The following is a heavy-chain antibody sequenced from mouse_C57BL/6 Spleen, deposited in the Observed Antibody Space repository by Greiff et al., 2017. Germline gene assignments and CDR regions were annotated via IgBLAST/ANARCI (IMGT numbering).Heavy chain of an antibody. CDR3: ARDRTTVVAGGAMDY. CDR1: GFTFSDYY. CDR2: INYDGSST. J-gene: IGHJ4*01. D-gene: IGHD1-1*01. Sequence: EVMLVESEGGLVQPGSSMKLSCTASGFTFSDYYMAWVRQVPEKGLEWVANINYDGSSTYYLDSLKSRFISSRDNAKNILYLQMSLLKSEDTATYYCARDRTTVVAGGAMDYWGQGTSVTVSS. V-gene: IGHV5-16*01.